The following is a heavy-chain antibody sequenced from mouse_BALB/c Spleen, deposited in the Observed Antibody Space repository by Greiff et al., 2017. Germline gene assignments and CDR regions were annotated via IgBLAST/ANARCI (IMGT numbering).Heavy chain of an antibody. D-gene: IGHD2-10*02. CDR3: TRWEYGNDVAY. CDR1: GYTFTGFC. V-gene: IGHV1S22*01. Sequence: LQQPGAELVRPGASVKLSCTASGYTFTGFCMHWVKQTPGQGLEWIGAIYPGSGSTTYDEKFKGKATLTVDTASSTAYMQLSSLTSEDSAVYYCTRWEYGNDVAYWGQGTLVTVSA. CDR2: IYPGSGST. J-gene: IGHJ3*01.